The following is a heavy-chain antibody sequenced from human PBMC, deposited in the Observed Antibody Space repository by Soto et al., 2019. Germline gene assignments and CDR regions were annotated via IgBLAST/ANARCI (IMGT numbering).Heavy chain of an antibody. V-gene: IGHV4-34*01. Sequence: QVQLQQWGAGLLKPSETLSLTCAVYGGSFSGYYWSWIRQPPGKGLEWIGEINHSGSTNYNPSLKRXXTXSXXTSKNQFSRKLSSVTAAATAVYCCARGWELAPFDYWGQGTLVTVSS. CDR2: INHSGST. D-gene: IGHD1-26*01. CDR1: GGSFSGYY. CDR3: ARGWELAPFDY. J-gene: IGHJ4*02.